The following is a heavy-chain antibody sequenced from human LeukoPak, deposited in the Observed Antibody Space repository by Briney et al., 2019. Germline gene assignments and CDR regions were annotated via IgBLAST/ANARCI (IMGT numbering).Heavy chain of an antibody. CDR1: GFTFSSCA. D-gene: IGHD1-20*01. V-gene: IGHV3-30-3*01. CDR3: ARAITGPLYYYFDY. Sequence: PGGSLRLSCAASGFTFSSCAMHWVRQAPGKGLEWGAVITYDGSNKYYADSVKGRFTISRDNSKNTLYLQMNSLRAEDTAVYYCARAITGPLYYYFDYWGQGTLVTVSS. J-gene: IGHJ4*02. CDR2: ITYDGSNK.